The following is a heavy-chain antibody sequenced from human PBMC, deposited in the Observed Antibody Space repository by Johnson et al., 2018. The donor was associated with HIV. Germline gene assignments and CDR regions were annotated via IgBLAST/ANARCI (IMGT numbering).Heavy chain of an antibody. D-gene: IGHD6-13*01. Sequence: VQLVESGGGLVQPGGSLRLSCAASGFSVSRNYKTWVRQAPGKGLAWVAVISYDGSNKYYADSVKGRFTISRDNSKNTLYLQMNSLRAEDTAVYYCARSGGYPNACDMWGQGTLVTVPA. CDR3: ARSGGYPNACDM. CDR2: ISYDGSNK. CDR1: GFSVSRNY. J-gene: IGHJ3*02. V-gene: IGHV3-30*03.